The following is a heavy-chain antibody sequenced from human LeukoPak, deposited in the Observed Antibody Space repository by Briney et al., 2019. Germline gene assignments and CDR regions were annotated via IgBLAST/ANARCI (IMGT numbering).Heavy chain of an antibody. J-gene: IGHJ6*02. D-gene: IGHD3-10*01. Sequence: GASVKVSCKASGYTFTVYYMHRVRQAPGQGLEWMGWINPNSGGTNYAQKFQGWVTMTRDTSISTAYMELSRLRSDDTAVYYCARDRDYYGMDVWGQGTTVTVSS. V-gene: IGHV1-2*04. CDR3: ARDRDYYGMDV. CDR2: INPNSGGT. CDR1: GYTFTVYY.